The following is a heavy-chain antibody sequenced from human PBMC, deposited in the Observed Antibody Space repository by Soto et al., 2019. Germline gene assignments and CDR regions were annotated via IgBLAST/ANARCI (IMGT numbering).Heavy chain of an antibody. CDR1: GFTFSSFA. CDR2: ISLSGGST. D-gene: IGHD3-22*01. Sequence: VQRLESGGDLVQPGGSLRLSCAASGFTFSSFARSWVRQAPGKGLEWVSAISLSGGSTYYADSVKGRFTISRDNSKNTPFLQMSSLRAEDTAVYYCAAKMVYDKWSSAFDIWGQGTMVTVSS. V-gene: IGHV3-23*01. CDR3: AAKMVYDKWSSAFDI. J-gene: IGHJ3*02.